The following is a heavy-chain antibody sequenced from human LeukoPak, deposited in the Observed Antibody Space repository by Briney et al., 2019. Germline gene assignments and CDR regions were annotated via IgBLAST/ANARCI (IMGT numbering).Heavy chain of an antibody. Sequence: KTGGSLRLSCAASGFTFSNYGMNWVRQAPGKGLEWVSSISTSSSYIYYADSMKGRFTISRDNAKNTLYLQMNSLKAEDTAIYYCAREGGSYSNYFDYWGQGTLVTVSS. CDR1: GFTFSNYG. J-gene: IGHJ4*02. V-gene: IGHV3-21*01. CDR3: AREGGSYSNYFDY. CDR2: ISTSSSYI. D-gene: IGHD1-26*01.